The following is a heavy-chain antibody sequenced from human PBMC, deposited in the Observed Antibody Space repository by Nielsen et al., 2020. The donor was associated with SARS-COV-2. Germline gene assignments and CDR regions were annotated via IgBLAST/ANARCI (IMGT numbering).Heavy chain of an antibody. J-gene: IGHJ5*02. V-gene: IGHV4-59*01. CDR2: IYYSGST. Sequence: GSLRLSCTVSGGSISSYYWSWIRQPPGKGLEWIGYIYYSGSTNYNPSLKSRVTISVDTSKNQFSLKLSSVTAADTAVYYCARGGSYMGELNGFDPWGQGTLVTVSS. CDR1: GGSISSYY. CDR3: ARGGSYMGELNGFDP. D-gene: IGHD3-16*01.